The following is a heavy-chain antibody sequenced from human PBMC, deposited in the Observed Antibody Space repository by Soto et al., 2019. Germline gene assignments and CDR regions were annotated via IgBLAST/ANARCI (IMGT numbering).Heavy chain of an antibody. CDR2: IYHNGNT. Sequence: SETLSLTCAVSGGSISGGDSWSWIRQPPGKGLEWIGYIYHNGNTYYNPSLKSRVTLSVDRSKNQFSLELNSVTAADTAVYYCARVKGGSYYVDYWGQGTPVTVSS. V-gene: IGHV4-30-2*01. D-gene: IGHD1-26*01. J-gene: IGHJ4*02. CDR1: GGSISGGDS. CDR3: ARVKGGSYYVDY.